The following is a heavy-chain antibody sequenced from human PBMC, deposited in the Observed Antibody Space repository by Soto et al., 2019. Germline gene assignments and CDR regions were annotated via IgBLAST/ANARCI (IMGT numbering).Heavy chain of an antibody. Sequence: GGSLRLSCAASGFTFSSYAMGWVRQGPGKGLEWVAVVSIGGSTHYADSVRGRFTISRDNSQNTLSLQMNSLTAEDTAVYFCAKRRGAGGHFDYWGQGALVTVSS. J-gene: IGHJ4*02. D-gene: IGHD2-15*01. CDR1: GFTFSSYA. V-gene: IGHV3-23*01. CDR2: VSIGGST. CDR3: AKRRGAGGHFDY.